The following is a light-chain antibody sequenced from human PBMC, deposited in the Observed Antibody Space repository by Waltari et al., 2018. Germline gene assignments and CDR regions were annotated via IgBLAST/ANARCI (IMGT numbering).Light chain of an antibody. Sequence: QSALTQPASVSGSRGQSITISCTGSSSDIGCYNVVSWYQHHPGKAPKLLIYGVNNRPSAVSTRFSGSKSGATASLTMSGLQAEDEYYCYCSSYAGSVVFGGGTKLTVL. CDR1: SSDIGCYNV. V-gene: IGLV2-23*02. CDR3: SSYAGSVV. CDR2: GVN. J-gene: IGLJ3*02.